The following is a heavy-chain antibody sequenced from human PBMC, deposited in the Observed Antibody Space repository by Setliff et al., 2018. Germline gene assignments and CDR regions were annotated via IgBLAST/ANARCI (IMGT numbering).Heavy chain of an antibody. V-gene: IGHV3-7*03. Sequence: GGSLRLSCAASGFTFGSYWMTWVRQAPEKGLEWVANIHQDGSERHYVDSVKGRFTISRDGSKSTLYLDMSSLRAEDTALYYCAKDIAQFPSRTSLFDYWGQGTLVTVSS. D-gene: IGHD2-2*01. CDR2: IHQDGSER. J-gene: IGHJ4*02. CDR3: AKDIAQFPSRTSLFDY. CDR1: GFTFGSYW.